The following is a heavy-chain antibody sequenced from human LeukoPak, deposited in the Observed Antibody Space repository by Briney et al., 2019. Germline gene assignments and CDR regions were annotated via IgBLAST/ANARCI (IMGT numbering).Heavy chain of an antibody. CDR1: GFTFSSYA. CDR3: ASSSGWYYYYMDV. J-gene: IGHJ6*03. Sequence: GGSLRLSCAASGFTFSSYAMSWVRQAPGKGLEWVSAISGSGGSTYYADSVKGRFTISRDNSKNTLYLQMNSLRAEDTAVYYCASSSGWYYYYMDVWGKGTTVTVSS. CDR2: ISGSGGST. D-gene: IGHD6-19*01. V-gene: IGHV3-23*01.